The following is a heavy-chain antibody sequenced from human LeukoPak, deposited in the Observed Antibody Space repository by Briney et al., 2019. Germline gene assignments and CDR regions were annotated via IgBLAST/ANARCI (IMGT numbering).Heavy chain of an antibody. CDR1: GYTFTSYD. CDR2: INPNSGGT. V-gene: IGHV1-2*06. Sequence: PRASVKVSCKASGYTFTSYDINWVRQATGQGLEWMGRINPNSGGTNYAQKFQGRVTMTRDTSISTAYMELSRLRSDDTAVYYCARQIGYCSSTSCYARGVDYWGQGTLVTVSS. CDR3: ARQIGYCSSTSCYARGVDY. D-gene: IGHD2-2*01. J-gene: IGHJ4*02.